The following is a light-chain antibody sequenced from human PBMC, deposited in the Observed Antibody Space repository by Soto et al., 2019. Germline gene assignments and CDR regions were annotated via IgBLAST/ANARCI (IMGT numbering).Light chain of an antibody. CDR3: QHYGSSPPIT. Sequence: DSVLPQSPVTLSVSPRQRATLSCRAIQRLSASDIAWYQQKPGQAPKFLIYGVSSRATGIPNRFSGGGSGTDFTLTISRLEPEDFAVYYCQHYGSSPPITFGQATRLEIK. CDR2: GVS. CDR1: QRLSASD. V-gene: IGKV3-20*01. J-gene: IGKJ5*01.